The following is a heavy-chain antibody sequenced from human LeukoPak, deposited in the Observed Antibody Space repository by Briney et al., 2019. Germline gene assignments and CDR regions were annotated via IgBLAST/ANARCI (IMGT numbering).Heavy chain of an antibody. CDR2: ISYDGSNK. CDR1: GFTFSSYG. D-gene: IGHD3-22*01. Sequence: GGSLRLSCAASGFTFSSYGMHWVRQAPGNVLEWVAVISYDGSNKYYADSVKGRFTISRDNSKNTLYLQMNSLRAEDTAVYYCAKEYYDSSGYHRPGAFDIWGQGTMVTVSS. J-gene: IGHJ3*02. V-gene: IGHV3-30*18. CDR3: AKEYYDSSGYHRPGAFDI.